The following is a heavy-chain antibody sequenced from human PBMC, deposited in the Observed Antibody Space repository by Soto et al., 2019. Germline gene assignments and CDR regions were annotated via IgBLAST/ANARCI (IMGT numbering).Heavy chain of an antibody. Sequence: SETLSLTCAVYGGSFSGYYWSWIRQPPGKGLEWIGEINHSGSTNYNPSLKSRVTISVDTSKNQFSLKLSSVTAADTAVYYCARGRVAAAGLNWFDPWGQGTLVT. CDR3: ARGRVAAAGLNWFDP. D-gene: IGHD6-13*01. J-gene: IGHJ5*02. CDR1: GGSFSGYY. CDR2: INHSGST. V-gene: IGHV4-34*01.